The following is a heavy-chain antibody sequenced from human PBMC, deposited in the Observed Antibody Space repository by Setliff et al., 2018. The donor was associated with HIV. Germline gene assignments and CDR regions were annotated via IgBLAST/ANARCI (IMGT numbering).Heavy chain of an antibody. J-gene: IGHJ3*02. CDR1: GDTFSSYA. Sequence: SVKVSCKASGDTFSSYALSWVRQAPGQGLEWMGGIIPMFGTSNYAQKFQGGVTITADESTRTTYLELRSLKSEDAAVYYCARVTLQQLVRYDAFDIWGQGTMVTV. CDR2: IIPMFGTS. CDR3: ARVTLQQLVRYDAFDI. V-gene: IGHV1-69*13. D-gene: IGHD6-13*01.